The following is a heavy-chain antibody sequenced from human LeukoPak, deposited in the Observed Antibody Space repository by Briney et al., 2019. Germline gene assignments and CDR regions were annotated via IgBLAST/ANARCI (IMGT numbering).Heavy chain of an antibody. Sequence: QPGGSLRLSCAAPGFTLSSYDMPWVPQATGKGLEWVSAIGSAGDTYYPGSAKSRFTISRENAKNSLELQKNSLRGGDTAVYYCARSRSYNHFDYWGQGTLVTVSS. CDR2: IGSAGDT. J-gene: IGHJ4*02. D-gene: IGHD1-14*01. V-gene: IGHV3-13*01. CDR3: ARSRSYNHFDY. CDR1: GFTLSSYD.